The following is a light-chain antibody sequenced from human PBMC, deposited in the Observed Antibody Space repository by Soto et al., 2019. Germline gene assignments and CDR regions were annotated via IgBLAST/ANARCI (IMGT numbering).Light chain of an antibody. CDR2: EVS. V-gene: IGLV2-14*01. CDR3: RSYRRISTWV. Sequence: QSALTQPASVSASPGQSIAISCTGTSSDIGGYNHVSWYQQHSGKAPKLMIYEVSKRPSGVSNRFSGSKAGNTASLTISGVQAEDEAEYYCRSYRRISTWVFGGGTKGTVL. J-gene: IGLJ3*02. CDR1: SSDIGGYNH.